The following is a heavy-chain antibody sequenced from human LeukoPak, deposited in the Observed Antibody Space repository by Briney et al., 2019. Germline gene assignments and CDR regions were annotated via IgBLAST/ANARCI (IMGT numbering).Heavy chain of an antibody. V-gene: IGHV3-48*01. CDR1: GFTFSSYS. J-gene: IGHJ5*02. Sequence: KPRGSLRLSCAASGFTFSSYSMNWVRQAPGKGLEWVSYISSASNTIYYADSVKGRLTVSRDNAKNSLYLQMNSLRAEDTAMYYCARDGWFGDYNWFDPWGQGTLVTVSS. D-gene: IGHD3-10*01. CDR3: ARDGWFGDYNWFDP. CDR2: ISSASNTI.